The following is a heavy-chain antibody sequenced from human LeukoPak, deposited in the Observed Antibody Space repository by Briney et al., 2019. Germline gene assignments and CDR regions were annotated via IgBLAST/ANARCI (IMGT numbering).Heavy chain of an antibody. CDR2: IYYSGST. CDR1: GGSISSSSYY. Sequence: PSETLSLTCTVSGGSISSSSYYWGWIRQPPGKGLEWIGSIYYSGSTYYNPSLKSRVTISVDTSKNQFSLKLSSVTAADTAVYYCARHVPSGSYYFDYWGQGTLVTVSS. V-gene: IGHV4-39*01. D-gene: IGHD1-26*01. J-gene: IGHJ4*02. CDR3: ARHVPSGSYYFDY.